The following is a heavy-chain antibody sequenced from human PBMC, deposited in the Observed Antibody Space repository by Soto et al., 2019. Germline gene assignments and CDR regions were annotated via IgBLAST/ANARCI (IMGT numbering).Heavy chain of an antibody. CDR3: VSSTMVPADY. J-gene: IGHJ4*02. Sequence: QVQLVQSGAEVKKPGTSVRVSCKASGDTFIGYSISWVRQAPGQGLEWMGWVIPTQRTTKYAQRFQGRVTMSVDQFASTTYMELSSLRHEDTAVYYCVSSTMVPADYWGQGTLVTVSS. D-gene: IGHD2-8*01. CDR1: GDTFIGYS. CDR2: VIPTQRTT. V-gene: IGHV1-69*01.